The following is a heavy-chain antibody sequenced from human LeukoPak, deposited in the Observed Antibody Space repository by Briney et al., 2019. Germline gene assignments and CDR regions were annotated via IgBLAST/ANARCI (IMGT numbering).Heavy chain of an antibody. CDR1: GYSFTSYW. D-gene: IGHD6-13*01. CDR2: IYPGDSDT. J-gene: IGHJ1*01. CDR3: ARPDLAAAAPEYFQH. V-gene: IGHV5-51*01. Sequence: GESLKISCKGSGYSFTSYWIGWVRQMPGEGLEWMGIIYPGDSDTRYSPSFQGQVTISADKSISTAYLQWSSLKASDTAMYYCARPDLAAAAPEYFQHWGQGTLVTVSS.